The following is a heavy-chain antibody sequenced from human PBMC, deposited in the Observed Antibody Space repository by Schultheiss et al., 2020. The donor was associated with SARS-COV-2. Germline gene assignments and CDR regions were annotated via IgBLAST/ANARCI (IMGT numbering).Heavy chain of an antibody. CDR2: IYYSGST. J-gene: IGHJ6*02. D-gene: IGHD3-10*01. V-gene: IGHV4-59*12. CDR3: ARESLVVRGVNVGFDYYYYGMDV. Sequence: SETLSLTCAVYGGSFSGYYWSWIRQPPGKGLEWIGYIYYSGSTNYNPSLKSRVTMSVDTSKNQFSLKLSSVTAADTAVYYCARESLVVRGVNVGFDYYYYGMDVWGQGTTVTVSS. CDR1: GGSFSGYY.